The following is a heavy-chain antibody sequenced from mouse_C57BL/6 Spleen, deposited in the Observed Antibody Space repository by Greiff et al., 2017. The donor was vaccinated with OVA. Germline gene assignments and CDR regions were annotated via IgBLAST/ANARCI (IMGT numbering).Heavy chain of an antibody. CDR2: INPNNGGT. CDR3: ARSDYGGDY. Sequence: EVKLQQSGPELVKPGASVKISCKASGYTFTDYYMNWVKQSHGKSLEWIGDINPNNGGTSYNQKFKGKATLTVDKSSSTAYMELRSLTSEDSAVYYCARSDYGGDYWGQGTTLTVSS. D-gene: IGHD1-1*02. CDR1: GYTFTDYY. J-gene: IGHJ2*01. V-gene: IGHV1-26*01.